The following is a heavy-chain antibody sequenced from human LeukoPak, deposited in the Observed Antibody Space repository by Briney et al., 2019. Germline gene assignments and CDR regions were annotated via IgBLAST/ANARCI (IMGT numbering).Heavy chain of an antibody. CDR3: ARERVVIYGSYYYYYMDV. J-gene: IGHJ6*03. V-gene: IGHV4-34*01. CDR2: INHSGST. D-gene: IGHD3-3*01. Sequence: SETLSLTCAVYGGSFSGYYWSWIRQPPGKGLEWIGEINHSGSTNYNPSLKSRVTISVDTSKNQFSLKPSSVTAADTAVYYCARERVVIYGSYYYYYMDVWGKGTTVTVSS. CDR1: GGSFSGYY.